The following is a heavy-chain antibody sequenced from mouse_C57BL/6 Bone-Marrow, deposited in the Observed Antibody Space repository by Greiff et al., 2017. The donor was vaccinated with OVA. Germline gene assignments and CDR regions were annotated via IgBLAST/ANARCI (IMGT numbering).Heavy chain of an antibody. D-gene: IGHD1-1*01. CDR3: ASEVPLYYGSSYDWYFDV. Sequence: VQLQQSGPELVKPGASVKISCKASGYAFSSSWMNWVKQRPGKGLEWIGRIYPGDGDTNYNGKFKGKATLTADKSSSTAYMQLSSLTSEDSAVYFCASEVPLYYGSSYDWYFDVWGTGTTVTVSS. V-gene: IGHV1-82*01. CDR1: GYAFSSSW. J-gene: IGHJ1*03. CDR2: IYPGDGDT.